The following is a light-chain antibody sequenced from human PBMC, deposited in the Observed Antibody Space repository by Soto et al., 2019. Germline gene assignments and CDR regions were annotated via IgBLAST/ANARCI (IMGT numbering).Light chain of an antibody. V-gene: IGLV2-18*02. CDR3: SSYTSSGTWV. CDR1: SSDVGSYNR. CDR2: QFS. Sequence: QSALTQPPSVSGSPGQSGTISCTGTSSDVGSYNRVSWYQQPPGTAPKLMICQFSNLPSGVPDRFSGSKSGNTASLTISGLQAEDEADYYCSSYTSSGTWVFGGGTKLTVL. J-gene: IGLJ3*02.